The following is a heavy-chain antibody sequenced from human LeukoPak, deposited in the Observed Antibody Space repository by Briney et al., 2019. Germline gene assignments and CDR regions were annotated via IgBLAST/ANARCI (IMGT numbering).Heavy chain of an antibody. J-gene: IGHJ4*02. CDR1: GFTFSSSA. D-gene: IGHD2-15*01. Sequence: GGSLRLSCAASGFTFSSSAMSWVRQAPGKGLEWVSAISNNGGYTYYADSVQGRFTISRDNSKSTLCLQMNSLRAEDPAVYYCAKQLGYCSDGSCYFPYWGQGTLVTVSS. CDR3: AKQLGYCSDGSCYFPY. CDR2: ISNNGGYT. V-gene: IGHV3-23*01.